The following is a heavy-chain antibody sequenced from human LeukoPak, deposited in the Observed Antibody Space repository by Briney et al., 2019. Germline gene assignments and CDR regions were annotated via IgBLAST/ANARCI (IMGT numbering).Heavy chain of an antibody. CDR2: IIPILGIA. V-gene: IGHV1-69*04. CDR1: GGTFSSYA. J-gene: IGHJ4*02. CDR3: AQTKGDYYDSSGYYYYFDY. Sequence: SVKVSCKASGGTFSSYAISWVRQAPGQGLERMGRIIPILGIANYAQKFQGRVTITADKSTSTAYMELSSLRSEDTAVYYCAQTKGDYYDSSGYYYYFDYWGQGTLVTVSS. D-gene: IGHD3-22*01.